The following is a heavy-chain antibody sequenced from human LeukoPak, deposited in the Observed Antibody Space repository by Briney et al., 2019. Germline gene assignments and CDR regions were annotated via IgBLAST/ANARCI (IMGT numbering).Heavy chain of an antibody. CDR2: INHSGST. J-gene: IGHJ4*02. Sequence: SETLSLTCGVYGGSFSGYYWSWIRQPPGKGLEWIGEINHSGSTNYNPSLKSRVTISVDTSKNQFSLKLSSVTAADTAVYYCASANSGSYWGFSYWGQGTLVTVSS. D-gene: IGHD1-26*01. CDR3: ASANSGSYWGFSY. V-gene: IGHV4-34*01. CDR1: GGSFSGYY.